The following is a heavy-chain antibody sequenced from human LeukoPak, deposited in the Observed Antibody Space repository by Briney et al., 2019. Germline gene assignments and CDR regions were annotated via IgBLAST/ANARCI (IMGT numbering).Heavy chain of an antibody. CDR3: ARGRGLNYDILTGYPPNFGY. Sequence: ASVKVSCKASGYTFTSYGISWVRQATGQGLEWMGWMNPNSGNTGYAQKFQGRVTMTRNTSISTAYMELSSLRSEDTAVYYCARGRGLNYDILTGYPPNFGYWGQGTLVTVSS. CDR1: GYTFTSYG. D-gene: IGHD3-9*01. J-gene: IGHJ4*02. CDR2: MNPNSGNT. V-gene: IGHV1-8*02.